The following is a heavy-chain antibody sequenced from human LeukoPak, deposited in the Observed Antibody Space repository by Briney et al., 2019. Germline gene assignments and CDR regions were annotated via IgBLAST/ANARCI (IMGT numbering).Heavy chain of an antibody. CDR1: GGSISGSY. V-gene: IGHV4-59*01. CDR2: MYNSGST. Sequence: SSETLSLTCTVSGGSISGSYWSWIRQPPGKGLEWIAYMYNSGSTNYNPSLKSRVTISIDASKNQFSLKLSSLTAADTAIYYCARGIESYGDYGYWGQGILVTVSS. J-gene: IGHJ4*02. D-gene: IGHD4-17*01. CDR3: ARGIESYGDYGY.